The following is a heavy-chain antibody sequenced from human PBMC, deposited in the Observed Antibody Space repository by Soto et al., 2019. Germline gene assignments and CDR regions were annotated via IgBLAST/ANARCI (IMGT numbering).Heavy chain of an antibody. Sequence: SVKVSCKTSGATFSSYAITWVRQAPGQGLEWMGGIVPTVDTSTYAQKFQGRVTITADKFTNTVYMELSSLRSDDTAVYYCGRDVAITGYTDIWGQGTLVTVSS. J-gene: IGHJ4*02. V-gene: IGHV1-69*06. CDR1: GATFSSYA. D-gene: IGHD5-12*01. CDR3: GRDVAITGYTDI. CDR2: IVPTVDTS.